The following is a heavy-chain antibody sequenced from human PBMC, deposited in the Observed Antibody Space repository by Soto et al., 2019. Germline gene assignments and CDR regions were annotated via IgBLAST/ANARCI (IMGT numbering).Heavy chain of an antibody. Sequence: NPGGSLRLSCAASGFTFSSYSMNWVRQAPGKGLEWVSSISSSSSYIYYADSVKGRFTISRDNAKNSLYLQMNSLRAEDTAVYYCARETPAYYYDSSGYYGDAFDIWGQGTMVTVSS. V-gene: IGHV3-21*01. CDR2: ISSSSSYI. J-gene: IGHJ3*02. CDR1: GFTFSSYS. CDR3: ARETPAYYYDSSGYYGDAFDI. D-gene: IGHD3-22*01.